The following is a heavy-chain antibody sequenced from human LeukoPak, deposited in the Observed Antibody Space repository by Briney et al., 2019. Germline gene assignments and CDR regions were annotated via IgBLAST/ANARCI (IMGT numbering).Heavy chain of an antibody. CDR2: ISYDGSNK. V-gene: IGHV3-30*18. J-gene: IGHJ4*02. CDR3: AKGGLWHKLAPDY. Sequence: GGSLRLSCAASGFTFSSYGMHWVRQAPGKGLEWVAVISYDGSNKYYADSVKGRFTISRDNSKNTLYLQMNSLRAEDTAVYYCAKGGLWHKLAPDYWGQGTLVTVSS. D-gene: IGHD1-1*01. CDR1: GFTFSSYG.